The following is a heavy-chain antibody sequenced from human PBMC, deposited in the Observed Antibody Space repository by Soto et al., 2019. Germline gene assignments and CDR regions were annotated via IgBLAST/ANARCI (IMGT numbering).Heavy chain of an antibody. CDR3: ARVGSSGYLAFDI. CDR2: INPNSGGT. J-gene: IGHJ3*02. Sequence: ASVKVSCKASGYTFTGYYMHWVRQAPGQGLEWMGWINPNSGGTNYAQKFQGWVTMTRDTSISTAYMELSRLRSDDTAVYYCARVGSSGYLAFDIWGQGTMVTVSS. V-gene: IGHV1-2*04. D-gene: IGHD3-22*01. CDR1: GYTFTGYY.